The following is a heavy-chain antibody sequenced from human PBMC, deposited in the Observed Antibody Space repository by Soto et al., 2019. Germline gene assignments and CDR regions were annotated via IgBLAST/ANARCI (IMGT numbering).Heavy chain of an antibody. CDR3: TTADSSGYYYGMDV. Sequence: GGSLRLSCAASGFTFSNAWMNWVRQAPGKGLEWVGRIKSKTDGGTTDYAAPVKGRFTISRDDSKNTLYLQMNSLKTEDTAVYYCTTADSSGYYYGMDVWGQGTTVTVSS. D-gene: IGHD3-22*01. J-gene: IGHJ6*02. CDR2: IKSKTDGGTT. V-gene: IGHV3-15*07. CDR1: GFTFSNAW.